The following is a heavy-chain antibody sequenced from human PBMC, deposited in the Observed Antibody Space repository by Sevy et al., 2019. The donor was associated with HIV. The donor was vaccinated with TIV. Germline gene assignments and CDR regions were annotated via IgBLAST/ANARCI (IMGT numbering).Heavy chain of an antibody. CDR2: RNQDASEI. CDR1: GFTFSNYW. D-gene: IGHD2-15*01. CDR3: ARDGGLGYCTGASCNRYYYYYGLDV. J-gene: IGHJ6*02. V-gene: IGHV3-7*01. Sequence: GGSLRLPCAASGFTFSNYWMTWVRLAPGKGLEWVACRNQDASEIDYVDSVKGRFIISRDNAENSLYLQMNSLRVEDTAVYYCARDGGLGYCTGASCNRYYYYYGLDVWGQGTTVTVSS.